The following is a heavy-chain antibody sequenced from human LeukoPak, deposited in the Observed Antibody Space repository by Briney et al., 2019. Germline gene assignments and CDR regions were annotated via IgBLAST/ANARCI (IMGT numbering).Heavy chain of an antibody. Sequence: GGSLRLSCAASGFTFSSYWMHWVRQAPGKGLVWVSRINSDGSSTSYADSVKGRFTISRDNAKNTLYLQMNSLRAEDTAVYYCARADYDFWSGYYTPVAYYYYMDVWGKGTTVTVSS. CDR2: INSDGSST. D-gene: IGHD3-3*01. J-gene: IGHJ6*03. CDR3: ARADYDFWSGYYTPVAYYYYMDV. CDR1: GFTFSSYW. V-gene: IGHV3-74*01.